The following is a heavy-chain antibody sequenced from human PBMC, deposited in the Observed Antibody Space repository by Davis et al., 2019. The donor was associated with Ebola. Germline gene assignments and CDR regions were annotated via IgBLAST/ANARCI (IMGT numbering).Heavy chain of an antibody. V-gene: IGHV3-23*01. CDR1: GFTFSYYY. Sequence: GESLKISCAASGFTFSYYYMSWVRQAPGKGLEWVSAISGSGGSTYYADSVKGRFTISRDNSKNTLYLQMNSLRAEDSAVYYCAKVPYQGWYFDLWGRGTLVTVSS. CDR3: AKVPYQGWYFDL. J-gene: IGHJ2*01. D-gene: IGHD3-16*01. CDR2: ISGSGGST.